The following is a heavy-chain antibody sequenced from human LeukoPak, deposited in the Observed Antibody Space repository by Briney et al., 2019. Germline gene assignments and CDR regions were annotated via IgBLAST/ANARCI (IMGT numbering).Heavy chain of an antibody. CDR2: ISHGGSNK. V-gene: IGHV3-30-3*01. D-gene: IGHD2-8*02. J-gene: IGHJ4*02. Sequence: GGAPRLSCAASWFTFSSFAMHWVRQAPGKGLGWVAVISHGGSNKYYADSVKGRFTISRDNSKNTLYLQMNSLRAEDTAVYYCAREATGGPFDYWGQGTLVTVSS. CDR3: AREATGGPFDY. CDR1: WFTFSSFA.